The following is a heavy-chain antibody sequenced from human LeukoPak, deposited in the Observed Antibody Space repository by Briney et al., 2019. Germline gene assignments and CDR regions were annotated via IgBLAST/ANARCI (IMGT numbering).Heavy chain of an antibody. V-gene: IGHV3-23*01. CDR1: GFTFSSYA. J-gene: IGHJ4*02. Sequence: PGGSLRLSCAASGFTFSSYAMTWVRQAPGKGLKWVSAISAGGGSTYYADSVKGRFTISRDNSKNTLYLQLNSLRAEDTAVYYCAKAGGWTNYFDYWGQGTLVTVSS. D-gene: IGHD6-19*01. CDR3: AKAGGWTNYFDY. CDR2: ISAGGGST.